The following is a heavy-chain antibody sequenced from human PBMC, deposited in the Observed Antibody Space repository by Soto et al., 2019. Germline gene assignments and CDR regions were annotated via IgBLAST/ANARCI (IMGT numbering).Heavy chain of an antibody. Sequence: QVQLQESGPELVKPSQTLSLTCTVSGGSISSGDYYWSWIRQPPGKGLEWIGYIYYSGSTYYNPSLKSRVTISVDTSKNQFSLKLSSVTAADTAVYYCARVGFGELLAHGMDVWGQGTTVTVSS. D-gene: IGHD3-10*01. CDR2: IYYSGST. V-gene: IGHV4-30-4*01. J-gene: IGHJ6*02. CDR3: ARVGFGELLAHGMDV. CDR1: GGSISSGDYY.